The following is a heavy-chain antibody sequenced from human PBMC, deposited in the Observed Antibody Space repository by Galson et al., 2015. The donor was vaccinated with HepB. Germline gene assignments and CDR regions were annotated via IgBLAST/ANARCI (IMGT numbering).Heavy chain of an antibody. CDR1: GFTFSNAW. V-gene: IGHV3-15*07. D-gene: IGHD6-19*01. CDR2: IKSKTDGGTT. CDR3: TTKYPGYSSGWVRAFDI. Sequence: SLRLSCAASGFTFSNAWMNWVRQTPGKGLEWVGRIKSKTDGGTTDYAAPVKGRFTISRDDSKNTLYLQMNGLKTEDTAVYYCTTKYPGYSSGWVRAFDIWGQGTMVTVSS. J-gene: IGHJ3*02.